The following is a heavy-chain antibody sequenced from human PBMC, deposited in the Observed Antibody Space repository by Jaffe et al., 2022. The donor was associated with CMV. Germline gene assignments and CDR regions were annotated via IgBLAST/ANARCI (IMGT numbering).Heavy chain of an antibody. Sequence: EVQLVESGGGLVQPGGSLRLSCAASGFTFSSYSMNWVRQAPGKGLEWVSYISSSSSTIYYADSVKGRFTISRDNAKNSLYLQMNSLRDEDTAVYYCARDSVTPYYYDSSGYVPFDYWGQGTLVTVSS. CDR1: GFTFSSYS. J-gene: IGHJ4*02. CDR2: ISSSSSTI. D-gene: IGHD3-22*01. V-gene: IGHV3-48*02. CDR3: ARDSVTPYYYDSSGYVPFDY.